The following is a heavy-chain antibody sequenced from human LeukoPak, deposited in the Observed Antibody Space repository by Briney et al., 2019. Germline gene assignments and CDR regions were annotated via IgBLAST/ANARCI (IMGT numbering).Heavy chain of an antibody. CDR2: INPSGGST. D-gene: IGHD3-9*01. CDR3: ARSSAGWDVLRYFDFYYFYMDV. J-gene: IGHJ6*03. V-gene: IGHV1-46*01. Sequence: ASVKVSCKASGYSFSSFYIHWVRQAPGQGLEWMGIINPSGGSTGYAQKFQGRVTMTRDTSTSTVYMELSSLRSEDTAVYYCARSSAGWDVLRYFDFYYFYMDVWGKGTTVTISS. CDR1: GYSFSSFY.